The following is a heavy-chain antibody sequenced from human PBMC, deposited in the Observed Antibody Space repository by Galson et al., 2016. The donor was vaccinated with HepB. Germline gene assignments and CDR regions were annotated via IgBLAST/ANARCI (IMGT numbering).Heavy chain of an antibody. Sequence: SLRLSCAASGFTFNNYAMSWVRQAPGKGLEWVSGISGSGGSTYYAHSVKGRFTISRDNSKNTLYLQMTSLRTEDTAVYYCAKDSDYYFWSGSQAWGQGTLVTVSS. CDR3: AKDSDYYFWSGSQA. J-gene: IGHJ4*02. CDR1: GFTFNNYA. D-gene: IGHD3-3*01. CDR2: ISGSGGST. V-gene: IGHV3-23*01.